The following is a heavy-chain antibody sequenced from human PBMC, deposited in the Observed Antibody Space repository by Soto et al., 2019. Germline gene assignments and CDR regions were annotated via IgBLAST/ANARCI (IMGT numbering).Heavy chain of an antibody. V-gene: IGHV3-7*03. CDR2: INKDGSDQ. CDR1: GFTFSSCW. D-gene: IGHD6-19*01. CDR3: AGGIGWLIDX. Sequence: GSLILSCEASGFTFSSCWMNWVRQAPGKGLEWVCIINKDGSDQYYVDSVKGRFTISRDNAKNSLYLKMNDLRAEDTAVYYCAGGIGWLIDXWGRGTLVTVSX. J-gene: IGHJ4*02.